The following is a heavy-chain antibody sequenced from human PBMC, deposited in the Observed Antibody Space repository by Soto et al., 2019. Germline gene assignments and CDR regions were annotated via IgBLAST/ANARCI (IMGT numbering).Heavy chain of an antibody. CDR1: GFTCSNAW. CDR3: TTEAELTMVRGVIGY. CDR2: IKSKTDGGTT. Sequence: SLRLSCASSGFTCSNAWMSWVRQAPGKGLEWVGRIKSKTDGGTTDYAAPVKGRFTISRDDSKNTLYLQMNSLKTEDTAVYYCTTEAELTMVRGVIGYWGQGTLVTVSS. V-gene: IGHV3-15*01. D-gene: IGHD3-10*01. J-gene: IGHJ4*02.